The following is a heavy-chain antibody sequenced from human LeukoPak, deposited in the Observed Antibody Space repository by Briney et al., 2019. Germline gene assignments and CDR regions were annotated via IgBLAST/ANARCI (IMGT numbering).Heavy chain of an antibody. V-gene: IGHV4-61*02. CDR2: ISSSGST. Sequence: TSETLSLTCTVSGDSISSGDYYWSWIRQPAGKGLEWIGRISSSGSTNYNPSLKSRVTISVDTSKNQFSLKLSSVTAADTAVYYCARARIAAAAHFDLWGRGTLVTVSS. D-gene: IGHD6-13*01. CDR3: ARARIAAAAHFDL. J-gene: IGHJ2*01. CDR1: GDSISSGDYY.